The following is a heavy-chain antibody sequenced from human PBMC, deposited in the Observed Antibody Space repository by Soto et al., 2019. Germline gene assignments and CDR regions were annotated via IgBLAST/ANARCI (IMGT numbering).Heavy chain of an antibody. CDR1: GFTLTNFA. V-gene: IGHV3-23*01. D-gene: IGHD3-16*01. Sequence: EVQLLEAGGRLVQPGGSLTLSCAASGFTLTNFAMSWVRQAPGQGLEWVSTISGGGDSTFYADSGRGLFTISSDNSKSTLNLQMKGMIDDDTVVYFSAKADFGAMGVWGQGSLVSVSS. J-gene: IGHJ4*02. CDR3: AKADFGAMGV. CDR2: ISGGGDST.